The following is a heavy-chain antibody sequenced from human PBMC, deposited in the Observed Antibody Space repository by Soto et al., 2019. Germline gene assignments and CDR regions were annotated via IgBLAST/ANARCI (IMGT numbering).Heavy chain of an antibody. V-gene: IGHV3-7*01. CDR3: ARDGSSSDDAFDI. CDR1: GFTFSSYW. D-gene: IGHD6-6*01. Sequence: GGSLRLSCAASGFTFSSYWMSWVRQAPGKGLEWVANIKQDGSEKYYVDSVKGRFTISRDNAKNSLYLQMNSLRAEDTAVYYCARDGSSSDDAFDIWGQGTVVTVSS. J-gene: IGHJ3*02. CDR2: IKQDGSEK.